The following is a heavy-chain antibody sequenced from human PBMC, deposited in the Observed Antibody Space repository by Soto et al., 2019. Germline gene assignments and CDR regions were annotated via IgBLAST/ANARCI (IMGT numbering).Heavy chain of an antibody. CDR2: ISGSGGST. J-gene: IGHJ3*02. CDR1: GFTFSSYA. V-gene: IGHV3-23*01. Sequence: GGSLRLSCAAPGFTFSSYAMSWVRQAPGKGLEWVSAISGSGGSTYYADSVKGRFTISRDNSKNTLYLQMNSLRAEDTAVYYCAKPLLLWFGELLPHDAFDIWGQGTMVTVSS. D-gene: IGHD3-10*01. CDR3: AKPLLLWFGELLPHDAFDI.